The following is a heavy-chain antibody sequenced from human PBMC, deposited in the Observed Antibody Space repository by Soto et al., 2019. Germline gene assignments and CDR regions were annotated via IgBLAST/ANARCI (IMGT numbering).Heavy chain of an antibody. D-gene: IGHD2-2*01. CDR2: IYYSGTT. CDR3: ARAPRDAIPDY. CDR1: GASVSSATHY. V-gene: IGHV4-61*01. Sequence: SETLSLTCTVSGASVSSATHYWNWIRQPPGKPLEWIGYIYYSGTTNYNPSLRSRVTISLHTSNDQFSLRLSSVTAADTAVYYCARAPRDAIPDYWGQGTLVTVSS. J-gene: IGHJ4*02.